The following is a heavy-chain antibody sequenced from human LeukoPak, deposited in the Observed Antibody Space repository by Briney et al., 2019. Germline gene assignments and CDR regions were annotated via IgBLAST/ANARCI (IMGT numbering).Heavy chain of an antibody. CDR3: SLRLGAVAGTLYDY. Sequence: GGSLRLSCAASGFTFSSYSMNWVRQAPGKGLEWVGRIKSKTDGGTTDYAAPVKGRFTISRDDSKNTLYLQMNSLKTEDTAVYYCSLRLGAVAGTLYDYWGQGTLVTVSS. J-gene: IGHJ4*02. V-gene: IGHV3-15*01. D-gene: IGHD6-19*01. CDR1: GFTFSSYS. CDR2: IKSKTDGGTT.